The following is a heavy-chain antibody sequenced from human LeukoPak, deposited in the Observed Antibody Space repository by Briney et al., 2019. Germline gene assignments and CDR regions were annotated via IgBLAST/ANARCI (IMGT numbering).Heavy chain of an antibody. V-gene: IGHV4-30-2*01. J-gene: IGHJ4*02. CDR1: GGSISSGGYS. CDR3: ASTLEWLFPH. CDR2: IYHSGST. D-gene: IGHD3-3*01. Sequence: PSETLSLTCAVSGGSISSGGYSWSWIRQPPGTGLEWIGYIYHSGSTYYNPSLKSRVTISVDRSKNQFSLKLSSVTAADTAVYYCASTLEWLFPHWGQGTLVTVSS.